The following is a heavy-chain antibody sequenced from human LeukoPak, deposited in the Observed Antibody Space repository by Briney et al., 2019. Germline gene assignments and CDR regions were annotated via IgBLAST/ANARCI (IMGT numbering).Heavy chain of an antibody. CDR1: GGSISSYY. CDR3: ARERLTMIGRAFDI. J-gene: IGHJ3*02. D-gene: IGHD3-22*01. V-gene: IGHV4-59*01. CDR2: IYYSGST. Sequence: MPSETLSLTCTVSGGSISSYYWSWIRQPPGKGLEWIGYIYYSGSTNYNPSLKSRVTISVDTSKNQFSLKLSSVTAADTAVYYRARERLTMIGRAFDIWGQGTMVTVSS.